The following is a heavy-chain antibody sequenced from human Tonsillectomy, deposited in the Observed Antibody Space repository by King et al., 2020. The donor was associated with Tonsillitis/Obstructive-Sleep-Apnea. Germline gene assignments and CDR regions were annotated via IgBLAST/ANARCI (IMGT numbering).Heavy chain of an antibody. CDR3: ARGTMIVVSPDDAFDI. CDR2: IYSGGST. CDR1: GFTVSSNY. J-gene: IGHJ3*02. D-gene: IGHD3-22*01. V-gene: IGHV3-53*01. Sequence: QLVQSGGGLIQPGGSLRLSCAASGFTVSSNYMSWVRQAPGKGLEWVSVIYSGGSTYYADSVKGRFTISRDNSKNTLYLQMNSLRAEDTAVYYCARGTMIVVSPDDAFDIWGQGTMVTVSS.